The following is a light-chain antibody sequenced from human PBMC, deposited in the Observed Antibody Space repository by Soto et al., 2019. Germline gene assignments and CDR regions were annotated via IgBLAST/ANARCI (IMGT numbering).Light chain of an antibody. CDR2: GAS. J-gene: IGKJ1*01. Sequence: TRCPPTLSMTPGERATLSCRASQGIKDYLAWFQQKPGQAPRLLIYGASTRATAIPARFSGSGSGTEFTLSISSLQSEDFAVYYWQQYNTWPRTFGQGSQVDIK. CDR1: QGIKDY. CDR3: QQYNTWPRT. V-gene: IGKV3-15*01.